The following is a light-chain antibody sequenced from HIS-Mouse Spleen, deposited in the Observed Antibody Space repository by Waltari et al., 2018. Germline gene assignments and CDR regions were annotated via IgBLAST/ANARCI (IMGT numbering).Light chain of an antibody. CDR3: AAWDDSLSGPV. V-gene: IGLV1-47*01. CDR2: RDN. CDR1: SSNIGSNY. J-gene: IGLJ3*02. Sequence: QSVLTQPPSASGTPGQRVTISCSGSSSNIGSNYVYWYQQLPGTAPTLLIYRDNQRPYGVPDRFTGSMSVTSASLAISGRRSEDEADYYCAAWDDSLSGPVFGGGTKLTVL.